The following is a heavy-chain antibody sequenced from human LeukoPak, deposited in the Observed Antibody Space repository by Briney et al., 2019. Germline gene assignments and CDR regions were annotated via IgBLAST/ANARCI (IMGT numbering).Heavy chain of an antibody. Sequence: SETLSLTCTVSGGSISSYYWSWIRQPPGKGLEYIGYIYYSGYTNYNPSLKSRVTISVDASKNQFSLKVSFVSAADTAVYYCARTTFWSGRSPDYHHCYMDVWGKGTTVTVSS. D-gene: IGHD3-3*01. J-gene: IGHJ6*03. CDR2: IYYSGYT. CDR1: GGSISSYY. V-gene: IGHV4-59*01. CDR3: ARTTFWSGRSPDYHHCYMDV.